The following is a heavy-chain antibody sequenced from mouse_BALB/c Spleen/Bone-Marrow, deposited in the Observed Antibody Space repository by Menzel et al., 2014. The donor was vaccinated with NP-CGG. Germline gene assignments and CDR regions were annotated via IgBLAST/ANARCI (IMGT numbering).Heavy chain of an antibody. CDR3: AVSYCSSAWDY. D-gene: IGHD1-1*01. CDR2: INSNGDNT. V-gene: IGHV5-6-2*01. CDR1: GFTFSSYY. Sequence: EVQVVESGGGLVKLGGSLKLSCAASGFTFSSYYMSWVRQTPEKRLELVAAINSNGDNTYYPDTVKGRFTISRDNAKNTLYLQMSNLKSEDTALYYCAVSYCSSAWDYWGQGTTLTVSS. J-gene: IGHJ2*01.